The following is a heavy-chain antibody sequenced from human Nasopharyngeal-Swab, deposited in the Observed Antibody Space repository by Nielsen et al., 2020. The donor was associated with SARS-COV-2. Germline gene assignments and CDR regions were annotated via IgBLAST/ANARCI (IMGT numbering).Heavy chain of an antibody. Sequence: RQAPGKGLEWIGYIYYRGSTNYNPSLKSRVTISVDTSKNQFSLKLSSVTAADTAVYYCAGLLRQQPHHQFDPWGQGTLVTVSS. D-gene: IGHD6-13*01. J-gene: IGHJ5*02. CDR3: AGLLRQQPHHQFDP. V-gene: IGHV4-59*01. CDR2: IYYRGST.